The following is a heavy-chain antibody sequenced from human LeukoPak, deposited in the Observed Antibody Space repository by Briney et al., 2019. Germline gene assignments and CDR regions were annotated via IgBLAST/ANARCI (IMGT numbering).Heavy chain of an antibody. CDR2: IYSGGST. D-gene: IGHD1-26*01. CDR3: ARIVAGGAFDI. Sequence: GGSLRLSCAASGFTFSSNYMTWVRQAPGKGLEWVSVIYSGGSTYYADSVKGRFTISTDNSKNTLYLQMNSLRAEDTAVYYCARIVAGGAFDIWGQGTMVTVSS. V-gene: IGHV3-66*01. CDR1: GFTFSSNY. J-gene: IGHJ3*02.